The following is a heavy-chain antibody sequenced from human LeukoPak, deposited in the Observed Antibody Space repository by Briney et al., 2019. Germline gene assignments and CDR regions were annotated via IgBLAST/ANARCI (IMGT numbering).Heavy chain of an antibody. CDR3: ARHTSAYSPFQH. CDR2: IYTSGST. Sequence: SETLSLTCTVSGGSISSYYWSWIRKPPGKGLEWIGHIYTSGSTNYGPSLNSRVTISVDTSKNQFSLRLSSVTAADTAVYYCARHTSAYSPFQHWGQGTLVSVSS. V-gene: IGHV4-4*09. D-gene: IGHD6-19*01. J-gene: IGHJ1*01. CDR1: GGSISSYY.